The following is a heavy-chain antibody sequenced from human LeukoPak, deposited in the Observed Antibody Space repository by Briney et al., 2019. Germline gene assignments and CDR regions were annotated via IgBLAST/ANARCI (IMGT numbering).Heavy chain of an antibody. V-gene: IGHV3-7*01. CDR1: GFTFSSYW. Sequence: GGSLRLSCAASGFTFSSYWMSWVRQAPGKWLEWVANIKQDGSEKYYVESVKGLFTISRDNAKNSLYLQMTSPRAEDTAVYYCARAGYCSGGSCHSETYMDVWGKGTTVTVSS. J-gene: IGHJ6*03. D-gene: IGHD2-15*01. CDR2: IKQDGSEK. CDR3: ARAGYCSGGSCHSETYMDV.